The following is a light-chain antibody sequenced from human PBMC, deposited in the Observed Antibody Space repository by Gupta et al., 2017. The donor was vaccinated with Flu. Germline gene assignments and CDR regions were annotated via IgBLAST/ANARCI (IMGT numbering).Light chain of an antibody. CDR2: GAS. J-gene: IGKJ2*01. V-gene: IGKV1-17*01. CDR3: RQQNSAPST. CDR1: QGVKDD. Sequence: DIQMTQSPSSLSASVGDRVTITCRASQGVKDDLNWFQQKPGKAPKRLIYGASSLQSGVPSRFSGSGYGTEFTLTINSLQPEDFGTFYCRQQNSAPSTFGQGTKLEIK.